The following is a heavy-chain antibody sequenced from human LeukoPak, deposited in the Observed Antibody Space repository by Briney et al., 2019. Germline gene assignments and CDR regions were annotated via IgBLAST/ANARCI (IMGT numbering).Heavy chain of an antibody. J-gene: IGHJ3*02. CDR1: GYTFTGYY. D-gene: IGHD3-22*01. CDR3: ARVKSYYYDTSDKDAFDT. Sequence: ASVKVSCKASGYTFTGYYMHWVRQAPGQGLEWMGWINPNSGGTNYAQKFRGRVTMTRDTSISTVYMELSSLRSEDTAVYYCARVKSYYYDTSDKDAFDTWGQGTMVTVSS. CDR2: INPNSGGT. V-gene: IGHV1-2*02.